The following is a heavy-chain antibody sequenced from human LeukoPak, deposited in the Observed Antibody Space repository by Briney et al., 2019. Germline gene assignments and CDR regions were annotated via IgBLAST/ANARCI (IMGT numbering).Heavy chain of an antibody. CDR3: ASAYYDFWSGYYGY. Sequence: GGSLRLSCAASGFTFSSYWMSWVRQAPGKGLEWVANIKQDGSEKYYVDSVKGRFTTSRDNAKNSLYLQMNSLRAEDTAVYYCASAYYDFWSGYYGYWGQGTLVTVSS. V-gene: IGHV3-7*01. J-gene: IGHJ4*02. D-gene: IGHD3-3*01. CDR1: GFTFSSYW. CDR2: IKQDGSEK.